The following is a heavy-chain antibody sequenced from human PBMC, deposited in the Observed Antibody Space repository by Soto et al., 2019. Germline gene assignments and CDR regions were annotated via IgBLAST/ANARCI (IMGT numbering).Heavy chain of an antibody. CDR1: GGSISSGGYS. Sequence: SETLSLTCAVSGGSISSGGYSWSWIRQPPGKGLEWIGYIYHSGSTYYNPSLKSRVTISVDRSKNQFSLKLSSVTAADTAVYYCARGSCSSTSCSPVPFDPWGQGTLVTVSS. CDR2: IYHSGST. CDR3: ARGSCSSTSCSPVPFDP. J-gene: IGHJ5*02. V-gene: IGHV4-30-2*01. D-gene: IGHD2-2*01.